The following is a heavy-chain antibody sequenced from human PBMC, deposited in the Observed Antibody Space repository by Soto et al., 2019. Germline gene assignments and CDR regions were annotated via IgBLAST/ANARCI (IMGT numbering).Heavy chain of an antibody. CDR3: ARAHREYYYGMDV. Sequence: SETLSLTCTVSGGSISSYYWSWIRQPPGKGLEWIGYIYYSGSTNYNPSLKSRVTISVDTSENQFSLKLSSVTAADTAVYYCARAHREYYYGMDVWGQGTTVTVSS. CDR2: IYYSGST. J-gene: IGHJ6*02. CDR1: GGSISSYY. V-gene: IGHV4-59*01.